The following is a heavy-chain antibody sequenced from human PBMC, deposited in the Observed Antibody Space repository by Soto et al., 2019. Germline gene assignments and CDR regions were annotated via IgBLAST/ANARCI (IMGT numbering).Heavy chain of an antibody. CDR3: AIGRVPADWLDP. CDR2: VHPETCST. V-gene: IGHV1-8*02. CDR1: GYSFRRYD. Sequence: QVQLVQSGAEVKNPGASVKVSCKGSGYSFRRYDLTGVRQAPGQGLECMGWVHPETCSTGYAQRFQGRVRMTSDNSRHTTYLALSDLRGEATAVYYCAIGRVPADWLDPWGQGALVTVSS. J-gene: IGHJ5*02.